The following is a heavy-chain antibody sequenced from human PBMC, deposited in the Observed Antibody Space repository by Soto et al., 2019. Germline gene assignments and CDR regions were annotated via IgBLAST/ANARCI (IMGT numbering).Heavy chain of an antibody. D-gene: IGHD6-13*01. CDR2: ISGDGGST. CDR1: GFTFRDYY. CDR3: AKIVTIAAAGTVDY. J-gene: IGHJ4*02. Sequence: GGSLRLSCAASGFTFRDYYMTWIRQAPGKGLEWVSYISGDGGSTTYADSVKGRFTVSRDNARSSLFLQMNSLRAEDTAFYYCAKIVTIAAAGTVDYWGLGTLVTVSS. V-gene: IGHV3-11*01.